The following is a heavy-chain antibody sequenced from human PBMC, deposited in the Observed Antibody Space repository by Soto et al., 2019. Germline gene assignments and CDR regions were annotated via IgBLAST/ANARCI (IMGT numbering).Heavy chain of an antibody. D-gene: IGHD6-19*01. CDR2: ITSSGGNT. Sequence: PGGSLRLSCVASGFTFSSYAMSWVRQAPGKGLEWVSAITSSGGNTYYSDSVKGRFTSSRDNSKNTLYLEMNSLRAEDTAVYFCVKKVPGIRPLDFWGQGTLVTVSS. J-gene: IGHJ4*02. CDR1: GFTFSSYA. V-gene: IGHV3-23*01. CDR3: VKKVPGIRPLDF.